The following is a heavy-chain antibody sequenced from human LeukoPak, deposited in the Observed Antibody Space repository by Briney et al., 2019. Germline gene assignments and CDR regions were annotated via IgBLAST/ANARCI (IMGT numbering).Heavy chain of an antibody. CDR2: FSGGASRT. V-gene: IGHV3-23*01. Sequence: GGSLRLSCVASGFSFSSYAMSWVRQSPGKGLEWVSAFSGGASRTYYADSVKGRFTISRDNSKNTLYLQMNSLRAEDTAVYFCAGDYVYAFDYWGQGTLVTVSS. CDR1: GFSFSSYA. CDR3: AGDYVYAFDY. J-gene: IGHJ4*02. D-gene: IGHD2/OR15-2a*01.